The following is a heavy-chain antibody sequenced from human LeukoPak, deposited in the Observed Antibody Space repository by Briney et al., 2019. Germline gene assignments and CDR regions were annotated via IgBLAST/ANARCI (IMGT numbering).Heavy chain of an antibody. CDR3: ARAVLGGNYFDY. CDR2: IYHSGST. J-gene: IGHJ4*02. V-gene: IGHV4-30-2*01. CDR1: GGSISSGGYY. D-gene: IGHD1-26*01. Sequence: PSQTLSLTCTVSGGSISSGGYYWSWIRQPPGKGLEWIGYIYHSGSTYYNPSLKSRVTISVDRSKNQFSLKRSSVTAADTAVYYCARAVLGGNYFDYWGQGTLVTVSS.